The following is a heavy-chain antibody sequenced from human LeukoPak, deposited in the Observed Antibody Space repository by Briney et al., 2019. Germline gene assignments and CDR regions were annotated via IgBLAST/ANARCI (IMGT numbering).Heavy chain of an antibody. Sequence: GGSLRLSCAASGFTFSSYSMNWVRQAPGKGLEWVSYISSSSSTIYYADSVKGRFTISRDNAKNSLYLQMNSLRAEDTAAYYCASTSGHWYTTFLDYWGQGTLVTVSS. CDR2: ISSSSSTI. CDR3: ASTSGHWYTTFLDY. V-gene: IGHV3-48*01. CDR1: GFTFSSYS. D-gene: IGHD6-13*01. J-gene: IGHJ4*02.